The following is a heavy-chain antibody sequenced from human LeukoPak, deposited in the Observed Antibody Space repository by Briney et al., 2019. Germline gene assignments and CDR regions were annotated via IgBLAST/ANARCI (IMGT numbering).Heavy chain of an antibody. CDR1: GFTFSDYY. Sequence: GGSLRLSCAAPGFTFSDYYMGWIRQAPGKGLEWVSYITSNGKSVYYAASVKGRFTISRDNAKNSLYLQVNSLTAEDTAVYYCARAGVDTSGYYYQGFDYWGQGTLVTVSS. CDR2: ITSNGKSV. CDR3: ARAGVDTSGYYYQGFDY. J-gene: IGHJ4*02. D-gene: IGHD3-3*01. V-gene: IGHV3-11*04.